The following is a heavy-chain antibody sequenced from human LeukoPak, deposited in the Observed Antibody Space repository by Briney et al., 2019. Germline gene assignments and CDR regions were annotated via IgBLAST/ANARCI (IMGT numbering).Heavy chain of an antibody. CDR2: ISYEGSEK. CDR1: GFTFTNYA. D-gene: IGHD3-10*01. CDR3: ARGREAGNRRLAGDDY. V-gene: IGHV3-30*01. J-gene: IGHJ4*02. Sequence: SLRLSCAASGFTFTNYAMHWVRQAPGKGLEWVSIISYEGSEKYYADSVKGRFTISRDNSRNTLYLQMNSLRPEDTAVYYCARGREAGNRRLAGDDYWGQGTLVIGSS.